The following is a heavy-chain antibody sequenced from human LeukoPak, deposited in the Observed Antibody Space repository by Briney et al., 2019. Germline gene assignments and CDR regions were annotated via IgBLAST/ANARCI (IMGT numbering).Heavy chain of an antibody. Sequence: GGSLRLSCAASGFTVSSNYMSWVRQAPGKGLEWVSVIYSGGSTYYADSVKGRFTISRDNSKNTVYLQMSSLRAEDTAVYYCAKDMASRDDYSNLFDYWGQGTLVTVSS. CDR3: AKDMASRDDYSNLFDY. CDR2: IYSGGST. J-gene: IGHJ4*02. D-gene: IGHD4-11*01. V-gene: IGHV3-53*05. CDR1: GFTVSSNY.